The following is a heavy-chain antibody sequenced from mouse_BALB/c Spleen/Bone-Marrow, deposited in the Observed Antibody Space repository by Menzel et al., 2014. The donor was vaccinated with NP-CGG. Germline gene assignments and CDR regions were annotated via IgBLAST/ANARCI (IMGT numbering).Heavy chain of an antibody. CDR1: GISITTGNYR. D-gene: IGHD2-4*01. CDR2: IYYSGTI. V-gene: IGHV3-5*02. CDR3: ARGAMITTGYFDY. Sequence: LQESGPGLVKPSQTVSLTCTVTGISITTGNYRWSWIRQFPENKLEWIGYIYYSGTITYNPSLTSRTTITRDTSKNQFFLEMNSLTAEDTATYYCARGAMITTGYFDYWGQGTTLTVSS. J-gene: IGHJ2*01.